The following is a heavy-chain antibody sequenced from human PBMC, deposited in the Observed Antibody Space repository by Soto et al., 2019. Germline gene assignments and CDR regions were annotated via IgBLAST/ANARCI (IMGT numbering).Heavy chain of an antibody. J-gene: IGHJ4*02. V-gene: IGHV3-30-3*01. CDR3: ASSREGQWCVFDH. CDR1: GFTFSDFG. Sequence: PGGSLRLSCAVSGFTFSDFGMHWVRKSPGEGLAWVASISNDGLDRYYSESVKGRFTISRDDSNNTVFLQMNSLKVEDTTAYFCASSREGQWCVFDHWGQRTLVTVSS. CDR2: ISNDGLDR. D-gene: IGHD2-15*01.